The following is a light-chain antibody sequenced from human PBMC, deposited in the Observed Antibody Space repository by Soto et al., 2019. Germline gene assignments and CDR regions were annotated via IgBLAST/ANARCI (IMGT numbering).Light chain of an antibody. V-gene: IGKV3-15*01. J-gene: IGKJ1*01. Sequence: EIVMTQSPATLSLSPGERATLSCSASQSVSSNLAWYQQKPGQAPRLLIYGASTRATGIPARFSGSGSGTEFILTISSLQSEDFAVYYCQQYNNWPPWTFGQGTKVDNK. CDR2: GAS. CDR3: QQYNNWPPWT. CDR1: QSVSSN.